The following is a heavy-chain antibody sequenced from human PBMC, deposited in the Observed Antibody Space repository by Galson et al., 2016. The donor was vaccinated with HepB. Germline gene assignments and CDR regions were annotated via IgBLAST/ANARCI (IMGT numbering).Heavy chain of an antibody. J-gene: IGHJ5*02. CDR2: TYYRSKWYN. Sequence: CAISGDSVSSDSAAWNWIRQSPSRGLEWLGRTYYRSKWYNAYALSVKSRITMNADTAKNQFSLQPNSVTPEDTPLYFCASAESNWDGGGENWFDPWGQGTLVTVSS. CDR1: GDSVSSDSAA. V-gene: IGHV6-1*01. CDR3: ASAESNWDGGGENWFDP. D-gene: IGHD7-27*01.